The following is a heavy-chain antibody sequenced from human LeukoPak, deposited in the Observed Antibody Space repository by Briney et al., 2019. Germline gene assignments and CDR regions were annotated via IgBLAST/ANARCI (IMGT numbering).Heavy chain of an antibody. D-gene: IGHD3-10*01. CDR1: GGSISSYY. Sequence: SETLSLTCTVSGGSISSYYWSWIRRPAGKGLEWIRRIYTSGSTNYNPSLKSRVTMSVDTSKNQFSLKLSSVTAADTAVYYCARGKDHMVRGVSDWFDPWGQGTLVTVSS. CDR3: ARGKDHMVRGVSDWFDP. J-gene: IGHJ5*02. V-gene: IGHV4-4*07. CDR2: IYTSGST.